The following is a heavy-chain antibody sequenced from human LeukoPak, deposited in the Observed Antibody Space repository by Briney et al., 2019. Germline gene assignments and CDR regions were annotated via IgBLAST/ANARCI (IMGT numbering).Heavy chain of an antibody. CDR1: GGSISTSHYY. Sequence: PSETLSLTCTVPGGSISTSHYYWGWIRQPPGKGLEWIGEINHSGSTNYNPSLKSRVTISVDTSKNQFSLRLSFVTAADTAEYYCARGDLWSGYLATYFDYWGQGTLVTVSS. J-gene: IGHJ4*02. V-gene: IGHV4-39*07. CDR3: ARGDLWSGYLATYFDY. D-gene: IGHD3-3*01. CDR2: INHSGST.